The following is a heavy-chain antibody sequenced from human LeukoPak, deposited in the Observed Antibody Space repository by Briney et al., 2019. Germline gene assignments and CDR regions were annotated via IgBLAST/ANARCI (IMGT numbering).Heavy chain of an antibody. CDR1: GGSISSYY. CDR2: IYTSGST. CDR3: ARSKGPVVLEWLSQADYYYYMDV. V-gene: IGHV4-4*07. J-gene: IGHJ6*03. D-gene: IGHD3-3*01. Sequence: PSETLSLTCTVSGGSISSYYWSWIRQPAGKGLEWIGRIYTSGSTNYNPSLKSRVTMSVDTSKNQFSLKLSSVTAADTAVYYCARSKGPVVLEWLSQADYYYYMDVWGKGTTVTVSS.